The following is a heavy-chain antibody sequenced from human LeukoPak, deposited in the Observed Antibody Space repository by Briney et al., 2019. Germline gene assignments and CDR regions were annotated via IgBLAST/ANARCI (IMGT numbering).Heavy chain of an antibody. CDR1: GFTFSSYG. Sequence: GGSLRLSCAASGFTFSSYGMHWVRQAPGKGLEWVAFIRYDGSNKYYADSVKGRFTISRDNSKNTLYLQMNSLRAEDTAVYYCAKGCSGGSCSPFYYMDVWGKGTTVTVSS. V-gene: IGHV3-30*02. J-gene: IGHJ6*03. CDR2: IRYDGSNK. CDR3: AKGCSGGSCSPFYYMDV. D-gene: IGHD2-15*01.